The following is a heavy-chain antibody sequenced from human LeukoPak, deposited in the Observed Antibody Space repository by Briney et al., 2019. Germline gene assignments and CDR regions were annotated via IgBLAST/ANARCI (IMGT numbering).Heavy chain of an antibody. V-gene: IGHV3-21*01. D-gene: IGHD3-22*01. CDR2: IGTSSSDK. CDR1: GFAFSSYS. CDR3: ARDRSPLYYDSSGYDF. J-gene: IGHJ4*02. Sequence: GGSLRLSCAASGFAFSSYSMTWVRQAPGKGLEWVSSIGTSSSDKAYADSVKGRFTISRDNAMKSVYLQMNSPRAEDTAVYYFARDRSPLYYDSSGYDFGGQGTLLTVSS.